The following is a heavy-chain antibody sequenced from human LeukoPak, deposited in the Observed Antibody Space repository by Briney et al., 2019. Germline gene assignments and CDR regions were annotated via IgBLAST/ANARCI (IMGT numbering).Heavy chain of an antibody. CDR3: ARATPIIGGDYYYYYMDV. Sequence: PGGSLRLSCAASGFTFSSYSMNWVRQAPGKGLEWVSSISSSSSYIYYADSVKGRFTISRDNAKNSLYLQMNSLRAEDTAVYYCARATPIIGGDYYYYYMDVWGKGTTVTVSS. J-gene: IGHJ6*03. CDR2: ISSSSSYI. CDR1: GFTFSSYS. D-gene: IGHD1-26*01. V-gene: IGHV3-21*01.